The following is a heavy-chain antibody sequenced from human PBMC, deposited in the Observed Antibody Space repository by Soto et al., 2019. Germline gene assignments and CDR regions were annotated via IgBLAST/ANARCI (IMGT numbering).Heavy chain of an antibody. CDR1: GFTFSSYG. Sequence: QLQLVESGGGVVQPGRSLRLSCVASGFTFSSYGMHWVRQAPGKGLEWVAVIWYDGSKKYYADSVQGRFTISRDNSKSTLYLQMNGLRAEDTTMYYGARDRVKTTTRSPGAYWGQGILVTVSS. D-gene: IGHD4-17*01. J-gene: IGHJ4*02. CDR3: ARDRVKTTTRSPGAY. V-gene: IGHV3-33*01. CDR2: IWYDGSKK.